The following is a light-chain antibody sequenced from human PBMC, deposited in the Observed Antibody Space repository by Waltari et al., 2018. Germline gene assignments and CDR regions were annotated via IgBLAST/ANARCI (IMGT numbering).Light chain of an antibody. Sequence: IQMTQSTSTLSASVGDRVTITCRASQTISTWLAWYQHKPGQAPKLLIYDASTIQSGVPSRFSGSGSGTEFSLTISTLQPDDFATYYCQQYQTFRTFGRGTRVELK. CDR1: QTISTW. CDR3: QQYQTFRT. J-gene: IGKJ1*01. CDR2: DAS. V-gene: IGKV1-5*01.